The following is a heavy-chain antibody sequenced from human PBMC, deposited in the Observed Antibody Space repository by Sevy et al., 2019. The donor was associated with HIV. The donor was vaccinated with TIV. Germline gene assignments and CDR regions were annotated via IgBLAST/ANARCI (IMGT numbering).Heavy chain of an antibody. CDR1: GFTFSSYS. Sequence: GEALKISCAASGFTFSSYSMNWVRQAPGKGLEWVSYISSSSSTIYYADSVKGRFTISRDNAKNSLYLQMNSLRDEETAVYYCARDHVDTAMVKVFDYWGQGTLVTVSS. J-gene: IGHJ4*02. CDR2: ISSSSSTI. CDR3: ARDHVDTAMVKVFDY. D-gene: IGHD5-18*01. V-gene: IGHV3-48*02.